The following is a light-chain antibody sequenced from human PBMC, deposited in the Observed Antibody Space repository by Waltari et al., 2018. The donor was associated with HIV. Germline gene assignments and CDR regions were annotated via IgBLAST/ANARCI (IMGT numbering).Light chain of an antibody. CDR2: GAS. J-gene: IGKJ4*01. V-gene: IGKV3-15*01. CDR3: QQYYNWLT. CDR1: QGVWSN. Sequence: EVVMTQSPATLSVSPGERATLSCRASQGVWSNLAWYQQKPGQAPRLLIYGASTRATGIPARFGGSGSGTEFTLTISSLQSEDFAVYYCQQYYNWLTFGGGTKVEIK.